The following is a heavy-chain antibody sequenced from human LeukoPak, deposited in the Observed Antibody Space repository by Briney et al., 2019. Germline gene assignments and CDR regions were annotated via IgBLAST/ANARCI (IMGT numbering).Heavy chain of an antibody. CDR1: GGSISSYY. J-gene: IGHJ5*02. D-gene: IGHD3-22*01. Sequence: PSETLSLTCTVSGGSISSYYWSWIRQPAGKGLEWIGRIYTSGSTNYNPSLESRVTMSVDTSKNQFSLKLSSVTAADTAVYYCARQYYYDSSGYYYGRFDPWGQGTLVTVSS. CDR3: ARQYYYDSSGYYYGRFDP. CDR2: IYTSGST. V-gene: IGHV4-4*07.